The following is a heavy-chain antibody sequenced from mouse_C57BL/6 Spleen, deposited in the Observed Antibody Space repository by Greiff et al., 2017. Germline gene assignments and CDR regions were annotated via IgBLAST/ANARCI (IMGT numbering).Heavy chain of an antibody. J-gene: IGHJ4*01. V-gene: IGHV5-12*01. CDR2: ISNGGGST. CDR1: GFTFSDYY. CDR3: ARGGYYGGYAMDY. Sequence: EVQGVESGGGLVQPGGSLKLSCAASGFTFSDYYMYWVRQTPEKRLEWVAYISNGGGSTYYPDTVKGRFTISRDNAKNTLYLQMSRLKSEDTAMYYCARGGYYGGYAMDYWGQGTSVTVSS. D-gene: IGHD1-1*01.